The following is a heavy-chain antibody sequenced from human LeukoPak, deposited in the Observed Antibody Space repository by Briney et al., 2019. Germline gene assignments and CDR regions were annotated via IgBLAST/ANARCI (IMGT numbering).Heavy chain of an antibody. CDR1: GGSISSYY. J-gene: IGHJ4*02. CDR2: IYYSGST. D-gene: IGHD3-22*01. V-gene: IGHV4-59*01. CDR3: ARDERYDSSGYPFDY. Sequence: SETLSLTCTVSGGSISSYYWSWIRQPPGKGLEWTGYIYYSGSTNYKPSLKSRVTISVETSKNQFSLKLRSMTAADTAMYYCARDERYDSSGYPFDYWGQGTLVTVSS.